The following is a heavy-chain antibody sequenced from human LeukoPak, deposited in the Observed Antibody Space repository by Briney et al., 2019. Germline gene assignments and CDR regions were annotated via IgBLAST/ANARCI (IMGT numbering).Heavy chain of an antibody. Sequence: GGSVRLSCPSSGCTYSSYWMSWVRQAPGKGLEGVANIKEDGSEKYYVDSVKGRFTISRDNDKNSQYLKMNRLRAEDTAVYYCARDQRLAAMDVWGKGKTVTVSS. CDR3: ARDQRLAAMDV. V-gene: IGHV3-7*01. CDR1: GCTYSSYW. J-gene: IGHJ6*03. CDR2: IKEDGSEK. D-gene: IGHD3-16*01.